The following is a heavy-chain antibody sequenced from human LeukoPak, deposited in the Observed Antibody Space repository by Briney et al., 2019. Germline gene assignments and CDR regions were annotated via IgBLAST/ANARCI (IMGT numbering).Heavy chain of an antibody. D-gene: IGHD1-26*01. CDR1: GFTFSSCG. Sequence: GGSLRLSCAASGFTFSSCGMHWVRQAPGKGLEWVAFIRYDGSNKYYADSVKGRFTISRDNAKNTLYLQMNSLRGEDTGVYYCARDQDGPGATVDHWGQGTLVTVSS. CDR3: ARDQDGPGATVDH. V-gene: IGHV3-30*02. CDR2: IRYDGSNK. J-gene: IGHJ5*02.